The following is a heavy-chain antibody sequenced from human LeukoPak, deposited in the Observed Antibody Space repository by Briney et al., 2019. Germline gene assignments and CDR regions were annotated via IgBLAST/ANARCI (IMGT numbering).Heavy chain of an antibody. CDR1: GGSISSYY. CDR3: ARQRHSGSSFDP. CDR2: INYSGST. J-gene: IGHJ5*02. Sequence: NASETLSLTCTVSGGSISSYYWTWIRQPPGKGLEWIGCINYSGSTNYNPSLKSRVTISLDTSKNQFSLELSSVTAADTAVYYCARQRHSGSSFDPWGQGTLVTVSS. D-gene: IGHD1-26*01. V-gene: IGHV4-59*08.